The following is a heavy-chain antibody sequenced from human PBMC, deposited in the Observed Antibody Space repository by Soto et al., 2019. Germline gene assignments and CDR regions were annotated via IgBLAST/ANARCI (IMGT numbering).Heavy chain of an antibody. V-gene: IGHV4-30-4*01. J-gene: IGHJ4*02. CDR3: ARGYYDSSGYYLYYFDY. CDR1: GGSISSGDYY. Sequence: SETLSLTCTVSGGSISSGDYYWSWIRQPPGKGLEWIGYIYYSGSTYYNPSLKSRVTISVDTSKNQFSLKLSSVTAADTAVYYCARGYYDSSGYYLYYFDYWGQGTLVTVSS. D-gene: IGHD3-22*01. CDR2: IYYSGST.